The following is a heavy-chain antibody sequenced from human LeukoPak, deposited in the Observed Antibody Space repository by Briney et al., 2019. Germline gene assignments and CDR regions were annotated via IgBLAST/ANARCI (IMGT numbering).Heavy chain of an antibody. D-gene: IGHD5-12*01. CDR1: GGSISSGGYY. V-gene: IGHV4-31*03. CDR3: ATAGDGYTY. Sequence: PSETLSLTCTVSGGSISSGGYYWSWIRQHPGKGLEWIGYIYYTGSTYYNPSLKSRVTISGDTSKNQFSLKLRSVTAADTAVYYCATAGDGYTYWGQGTLVTVSS. J-gene: IGHJ4*02. CDR2: IYYTGST.